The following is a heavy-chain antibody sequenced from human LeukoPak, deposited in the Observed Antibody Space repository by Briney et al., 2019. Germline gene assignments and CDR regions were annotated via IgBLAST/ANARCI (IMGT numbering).Heavy chain of an antibody. CDR2: IKQDGSKK. V-gene: IGHV3-7*04. CDR1: GFPFSSYW. D-gene: IGHD5-24*01. Sequence: PEGSLRLSCVASGFPFSSYWMTWVRQAPGKGLEWAANIKQDGSKKSYVDSVEGRFTISRDNAKNSLYLQMNSLRAEDTAIYYCTRVGYIDEGIDYWGQGTLVTVSS. CDR3: TRVGYIDEGIDY. J-gene: IGHJ4*02.